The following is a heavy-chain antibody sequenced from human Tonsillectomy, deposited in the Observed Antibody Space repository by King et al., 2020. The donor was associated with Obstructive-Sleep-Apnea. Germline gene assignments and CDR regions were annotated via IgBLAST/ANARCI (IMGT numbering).Heavy chain of an antibody. Sequence: VQLVESGGGVVQPGRSLRLSCAASGFTFSTYGMHWVRQAPGKGLEWVAVISYDGSNKYYADSVKGRFTISRDNSKSTLYLQMNSLRTEDTAVYYCATDSGGHIISYYFDSWGQRTLVTVSS. J-gene: IGHJ4*02. CDR1: GFTFSTYG. CDR2: ISYDGSNK. V-gene: IGHV3-30*03. D-gene: IGHD4-23*01. CDR3: ATDSGGHIISYYFDS.